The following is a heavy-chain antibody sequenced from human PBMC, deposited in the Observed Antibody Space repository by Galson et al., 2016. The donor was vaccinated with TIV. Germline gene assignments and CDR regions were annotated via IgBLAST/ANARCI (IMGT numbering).Heavy chain of an antibody. V-gene: IGHV4-39*01. D-gene: IGHD6-6*01. J-gene: IGHJ5*01. CDR1: GGSISSTDYY. CDR2: FYSGGST. Sequence: TLSLTCTVSGGSISSTDYYWAWIRQPPGKGLEWIGSFYSGGSTCYNPSFKSRVTISVDTSKNQFSLKLSSVHAADTDIYYCATNTTLPGRPKGPGWFDSWGQGTLVTVSS. CDR3: ATNTTLPGRPKGPGWFDS.